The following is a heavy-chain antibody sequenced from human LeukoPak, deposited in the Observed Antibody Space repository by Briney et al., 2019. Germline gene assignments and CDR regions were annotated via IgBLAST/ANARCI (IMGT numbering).Heavy chain of an antibody. CDR1: GFTFSSYA. CDR3: AKINDYSNYMDY. V-gene: IGHV3-23*01. CDR2: ISGSGGST. J-gene: IGHJ4*02. D-gene: IGHD4-11*01. Sequence: PGGSLRLSCAASGFTFSSYAMSWVRQAPGKGLERVSAISGSGGSTYYADSVKGRFTISRDNSKNTLYLQMNSLRAEDTAVYYCAKINDYSNYMDYWGQGTLVTVSS.